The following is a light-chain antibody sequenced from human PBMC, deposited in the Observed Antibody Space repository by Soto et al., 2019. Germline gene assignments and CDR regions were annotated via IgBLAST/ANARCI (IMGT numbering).Light chain of an antibody. CDR1: QSLLDSDDGNTY. CDR3: QQYFEWPPMT. V-gene: IGKV2-40*01. Sequence: DIVMTQTPLSLPVTPGEPASISCRSSQSLLDSDDGNTYLDWYLQKPGQSPQLLIYDTSTRAAGISDRFRGSGSGTEFTLTISSLRSEDSATYYCQQYFEWPPMTFGQGTKVDIK. J-gene: IGKJ1*01. CDR2: DTS.